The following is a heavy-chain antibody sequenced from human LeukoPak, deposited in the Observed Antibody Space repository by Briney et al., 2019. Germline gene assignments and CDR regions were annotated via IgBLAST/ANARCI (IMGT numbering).Heavy chain of an antibody. D-gene: IGHD3-3*01. CDR3: ARGGALYYDFWD. J-gene: IGHJ4*02. V-gene: IGHV1-2*02. CDR2: INPNSGGT. CDR1: EYTFTGNY. Sequence: ASVKVSCKASEYTFTGNYMHWVRQAPGQGLEWMGWINPNSGGTNYAQKFQGRVTMTRDTSISTGYMELSSLRSDDTAVYYCARGGALYYDFWDWGQGTLVTVSS.